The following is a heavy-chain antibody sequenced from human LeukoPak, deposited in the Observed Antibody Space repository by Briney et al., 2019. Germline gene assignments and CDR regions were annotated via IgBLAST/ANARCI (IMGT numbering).Heavy chain of an antibody. Sequence: PGGSLRLSCAASAFTFSGYSMNWVRQAPGKGLEWVSYISGRSSTIYYADSVKGRFTVSRDNAKNSIYLQMNSLRAEDTAVYYCARDRMKSGSYYFDYWGQGTLVTVSS. J-gene: IGHJ4*02. CDR1: AFTFSGYS. V-gene: IGHV3-48*01. D-gene: IGHD1-26*01. CDR2: ISGRSSTI. CDR3: ARDRMKSGSYYFDY.